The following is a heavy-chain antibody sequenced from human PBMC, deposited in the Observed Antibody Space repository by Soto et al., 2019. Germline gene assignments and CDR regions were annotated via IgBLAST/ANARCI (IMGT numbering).Heavy chain of an antibody. V-gene: IGHV1-69*01. D-gene: IGHD2-15*01. J-gene: IGHJ6*02. CDR2: VIPIFGTA. Sequence: QVQLVQSGAEVKKPGSSVKVSCKASGGTFSSDAISWVRQAPGQGLEWMGGVIPIFGTANYAQKSQGRVTLTADESTSTAYMELSSLRSEDTAVYYCARGGGVVVVAAPNYYYGMDVWGQGNTVTVSS. CDR3: ARGGGVVVVAAPNYYYGMDV. CDR1: GGTFSSDA.